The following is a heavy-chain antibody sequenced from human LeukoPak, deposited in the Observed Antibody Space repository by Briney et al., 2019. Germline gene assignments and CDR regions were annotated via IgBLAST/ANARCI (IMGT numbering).Heavy chain of an antibody. Sequence: PGGSLRLSCADSVFTFDNHGMSWVREAPGKGLEWVSGINWNGGSTGYADSVKGRFTISRDNAKNSLYLQMNSLRAEDTALYYCARSIVVPAAINSYYFDYWGQGTLVTVSS. J-gene: IGHJ4*02. D-gene: IGHD2-2*01. CDR1: VFTFDNHG. V-gene: IGHV3-20*04. CDR3: ARSIVVPAAINSYYFDY. CDR2: INWNGGST.